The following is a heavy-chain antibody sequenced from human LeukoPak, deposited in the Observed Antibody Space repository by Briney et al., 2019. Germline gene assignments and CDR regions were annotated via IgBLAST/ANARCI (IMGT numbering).Heavy chain of an antibody. CDR3: ARDGGITMVRGVEVDY. D-gene: IGHD3-10*01. Sequence: GASVKVSCKASGYTFTSYYMHWVRQAPGQGLEWMEIINPSGGSTSYAQKFQGRVTMTRDTSTSTVYMELSSLRSEDTAVYYCARDGGITMVRGVEVDYWGQGTLVTVSS. J-gene: IGHJ4*02. CDR2: INPSGGST. V-gene: IGHV1-46*01. CDR1: GYTFTSYY.